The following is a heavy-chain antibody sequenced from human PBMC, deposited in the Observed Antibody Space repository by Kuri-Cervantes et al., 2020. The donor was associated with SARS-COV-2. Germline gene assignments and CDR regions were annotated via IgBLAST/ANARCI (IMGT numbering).Heavy chain of an antibody. D-gene: IGHD5-18*01. V-gene: IGHV1-2*04. J-gene: IGHJ6*02. CDR3: ASPIQTGGYYYYGMDV. CDR1: GYTFTGYY. Sequence: ASVKVSCKASGYTFTGYYMHWVRQAPGQGLEWMGWINPNSGGTNYAQKFQGWVTMTRDTSISTAYMELSRLRSDDTAVYYCASPIQTGGYYYYGMDVWGQGTTVTVSS. CDR2: INPNSGGT.